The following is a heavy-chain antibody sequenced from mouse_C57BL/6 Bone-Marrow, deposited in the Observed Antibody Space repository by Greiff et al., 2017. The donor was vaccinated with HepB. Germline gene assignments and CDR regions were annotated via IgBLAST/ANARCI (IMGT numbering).Heavy chain of an antibody. CDR3: ARDDCDYYAMDY. J-gene: IGHJ4*01. CDR2: ISSGGSYT. CDR1: GFTFSSYG. V-gene: IGHV5-6*01. Sequence: VQLVESGGDLVKPGGSLKLSCAASGFTFSSYGMSWVRQTPDKRLEWVATISSGGSYTYYPDSVKGRFTISRDNAKNTLYLQMSHLKSEDTAMYYCARDDCDYYAMDYWGQGTSVTVSS. D-gene: IGHD2-13*01.